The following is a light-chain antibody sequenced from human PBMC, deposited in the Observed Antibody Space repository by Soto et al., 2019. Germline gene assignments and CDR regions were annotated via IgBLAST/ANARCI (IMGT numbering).Light chain of an antibody. Sequence: QSALTQPASVSGSPGQSITISCTGTSSDIGGYNYVSWFQLHPGKAPKLIIYEVRDRPSGVSNRFSGSKSGNTAYLTISRLQAEDEADYFCSSYTRSHIRVFGGGTKLTVL. CDR2: EVR. CDR3: SSYTRSHIRV. V-gene: IGLV2-14*01. CDR1: SSDIGGYNY. J-gene: IGLJ3*02.